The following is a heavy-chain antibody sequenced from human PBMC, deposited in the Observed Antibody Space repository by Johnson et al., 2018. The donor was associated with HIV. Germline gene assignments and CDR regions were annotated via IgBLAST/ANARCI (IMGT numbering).Heavy chain of an antibody. CDR3: AKVRSRWTTFDDAFDI. J-gene: IGHJ3*02. Sequence: VQLVESGGGLVQPGGSLRLSCAASGFTFSSYWMSWVRQAPGKGLEWVANIKQDGSEKYYVDSVKGRFTISRDNSKNTLYLQMNSLRPEDTAVYYCAKVRSRWTTFDDAFDIWGQGT. CDR1: GFTFSSYW. D-gene: IGHD4-11*01. V-gene: IGHV3-7*01. CDR2: IKQDGSEK.